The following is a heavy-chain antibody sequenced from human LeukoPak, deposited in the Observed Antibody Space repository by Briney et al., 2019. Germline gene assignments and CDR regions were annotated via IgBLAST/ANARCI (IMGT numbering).Heavy chain of an antibody. CDR1: GFTFSSYS. D-gene: IGHD3-10*02. CDR3: AELGITMIGGV. CDR2: ISSSSSNI. V-gene: IGHV3-21*01. Sequence: GGSLRLSCAASGFTFSSYSMHWVRQAPGKGLEWVSSISSSSSNIYYADSVKGRFTISRDNAKNSLYLQMNSLRVEDTAVYYCAELGITMIGGVWGKGTTVTISS. J-gene: IGHJ6*04.